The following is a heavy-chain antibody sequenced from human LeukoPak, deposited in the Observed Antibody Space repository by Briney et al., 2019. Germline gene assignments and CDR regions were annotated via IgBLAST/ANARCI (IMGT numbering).Heavy chain of an antibody. CDR2: IRSKVYGGTT. J-gene: IGHJ4*02. CDR1: GFTFSSYA. D-gene: IGHD3-22*01. V-gene: IGHV3-49*04. CDR3: TTTPPGGYYDSSGYPDY. Sequence: GGSLRLSCAASGFTFSSYAMHWVRQAPGKGLEWVGFIRSKVYGGTTHYAASVKGRFTISRDDPKSIAYLQLNSLKAEDTGVYYYTTTPPGGYYDSSGYPDYWGQGTLVTVSS.